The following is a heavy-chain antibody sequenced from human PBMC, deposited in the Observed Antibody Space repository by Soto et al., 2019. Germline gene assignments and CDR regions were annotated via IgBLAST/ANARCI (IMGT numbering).Heavy chain of an antibody. Sequence: PGGSLRLSCAASGFTFSSYGMHLFRHAPCKGLEWVAVISYDGSNKYYADSVKGRFTIFRDNSKNTLYLQMNSLRAEDTAVYYCAKDQVYYDSSGYFGHWGQGTLVTVSS. D-gene: IGHD3-22*01. CDR1: GFTFSSYG. CDR3: AKDQVYYDSSGYFGH. V-gene: IGHV3-30*18. J-gene: IGHJ4*02. CDR2: ISYDGSNK.